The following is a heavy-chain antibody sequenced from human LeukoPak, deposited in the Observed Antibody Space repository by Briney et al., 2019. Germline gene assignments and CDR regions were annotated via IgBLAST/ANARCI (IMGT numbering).Heavy chain of an antibody. Sequence: GGSLRLSCAASGFTFSSYEMNWVRQAPGKGLEWVAVIWYDGTNKYYADSVKGRFTISRDNSKNTLYLQMNSLRAEDTAVYYCARDTCGGDCYSIPYWGQGTLVTVSS. D-gene: IGHD2-21*02. J-gene: IGHJ4*02. CDR1: GFTFSSYE. V-gene: IGHV3-33*08. CDR2: IWYDGTNK. CDR3: ARDTCGGDCYSIPY.